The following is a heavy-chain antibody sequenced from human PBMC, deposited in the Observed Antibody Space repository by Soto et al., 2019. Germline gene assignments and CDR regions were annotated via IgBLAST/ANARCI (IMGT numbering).Heavy chain of an antibody. D-gene: IGHD2-21*01. Sequence: GGSLRLSCTASGITFSNYWMTWVRQAPGKGPEWVANINQDGSEKYYVDSVRGRFTVSRDNAKNSLFLQMNSLRAEDTAVYYCARRPSVVVQHAVFAQRGQGRLVTVPS. CDR1: GITFSNYW. J-gene: IGHJ1*01. CDR2: INQDGSEK. CDR3: ARRPSVVVQHAVFAQ. V-gene: IGHV3-7*03.